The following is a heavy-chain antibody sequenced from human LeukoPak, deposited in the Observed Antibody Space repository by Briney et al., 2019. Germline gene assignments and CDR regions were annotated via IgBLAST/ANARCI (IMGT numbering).Heavy chain of an antibody. D-gene: IGHD3-22*01. J-gene: IGHJ4*02. Sequence: QPGGSLRLSCAASGFTFSSYAMSWVRQAPGKGLEWVSAISGSGGSTYYADSVKGRFTISRDNSKNTLYLQMNSLRAEDTAVYYCAKDHKLYYYDSSGYYAFDYWGQGTLVTVSS. V-gene: IGHV3-23*01. CDR2: ISGSGGST. CDR3: AKDHKLYYYDSSGYYAFDY. CDR1: GFTFSSYA.